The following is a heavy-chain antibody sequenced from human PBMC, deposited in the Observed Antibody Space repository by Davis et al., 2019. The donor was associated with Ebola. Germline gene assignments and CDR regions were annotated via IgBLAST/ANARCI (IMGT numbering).Heavy chain of an antibody. CDR2: INPSGDST. CDR3: ARDLGYCSSTSCYLYYYYMDV. J-gene: IGHJ6*03. Sequence: ASVNVSCKASGDSFNNDGISWVRQAPEQGLEWMGIINPSGDSTTYAQRFQGRVTMTRDTSTRTVYMELSSLRSEDTAVYYCARDLGYCSSTSCYLYYYYMDVWGKGTTVTVSS. V-gene: IGHV1-46*02. CDR1: GDSFNNDG. D-gene: IGHD2-2*01.